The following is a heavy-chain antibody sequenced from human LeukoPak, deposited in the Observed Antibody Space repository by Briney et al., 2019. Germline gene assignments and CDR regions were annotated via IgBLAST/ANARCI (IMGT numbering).Heavy chain of an antibody. CDR1: GGSISSYY. CDR2: IYYSGST. J-gene: IGHJ4*02. V-gene: IGHV4-59*01. D-gene: IGHD4-17*01. Sequence: NPSETLSLTCTVSGGSISSYYWSWIRQPPGKGLEWIGYIYYSGSTNYNPSLKSRVSISVVTSQNQFSLILRSVTAADTAVYYCARRAGDYAYYFDYWGQRNLVTVSS. CDR3: ARRAGDYAYYFDY.